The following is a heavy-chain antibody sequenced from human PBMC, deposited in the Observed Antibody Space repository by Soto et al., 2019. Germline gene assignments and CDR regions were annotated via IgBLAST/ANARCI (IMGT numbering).Heavy chain of an antibody. CDR2: VYYSGNT. Sequence: SETLSLTCTVSGGSLSSYYWTWIRQPPGKGLEWIGYVYYSGNTNYNPSLKSRVTISVDTSKNQFSLKLGSVTAADTAVYYCCDYSNSHNWFDPWGQGTLVTVSS. CDR3: CDYSNSHNWFDP. J-gene: IGHJ5*02. CDR1: GGSLSSYY. D-gene: IGHD4-4*01. V-gene: IGHV4-59*01.